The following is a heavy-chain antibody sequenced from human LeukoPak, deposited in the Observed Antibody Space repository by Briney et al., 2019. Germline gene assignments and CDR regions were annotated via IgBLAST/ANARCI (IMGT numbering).Heavy chain of an antibody. D-gene: IGHD3-16*01. Sequence: GGSLRLSCAASGFTFSSYWMNWARQAQGKGLEWVASINHNVNVNYYVDSVKGRFTISRDNAKNSLYVQMSNLRAEDTAGYCWARGGGLDVWGQGATVTVSS. CDR2: INHNVNVN. V-gene: IGHV3-7*03. CDR1: GFTFSSYW. CDR3: ARGGGLDV. J-gene: IGHJ6*02.